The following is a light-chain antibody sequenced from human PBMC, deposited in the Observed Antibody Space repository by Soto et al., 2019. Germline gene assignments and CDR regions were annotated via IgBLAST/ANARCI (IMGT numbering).Light chain of an antibody. CDR1: QNIGDN. V-gene: IGKV1-39*01. CDR2: GST. Sequence: DIQMTQSPSSLSASVGDRVTITCRPSQNIGDNLNWYQQKPRKAPQRLIYGSTRLHPGISARFRGGGSGTDFTLTINNLQPEDYATYYCQQSYTTPSFGGGTRVEMK. J-gene: IGKJ4*01. CDR3: QQSYTTPS.